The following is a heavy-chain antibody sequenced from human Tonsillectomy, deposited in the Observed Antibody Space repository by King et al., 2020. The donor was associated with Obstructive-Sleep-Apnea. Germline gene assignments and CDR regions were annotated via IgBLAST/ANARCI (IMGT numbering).Heavy chain of an antibody. CDR1: GFTFSSYW. J-gene: IGHJ6*02. CDR2: IKQDGSEK. D-gene: IGHD4-17*01. Sequence: EVQLVESGGGLVQPGGSLRLSCAASGFTFSSYWMSWVRQAPGKGLEWVANIKQDGSEKYYVDSVKGRFTISRDNAKNSLYLQMNSLRAEDTAVYYCARDDVYGDILYYYYGMDVWGQGTTVTVSS. CDR3: ARDDVYGDILYYYYGMDV. V-gene: IGHV3-7*03.